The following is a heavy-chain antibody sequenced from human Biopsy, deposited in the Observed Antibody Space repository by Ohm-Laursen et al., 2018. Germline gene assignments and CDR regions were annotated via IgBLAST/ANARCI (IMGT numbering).Heavy chain of an antibody. CDR2: IFYGGIT. J-gene: IGHJ5*02. CDR1: GGSISSETNY. V-gene: IGHV4-39*01. Sequence: ETLSLTWAVSGGSISSETNYWGWIRQPPGKGLEWIGSIFYGGITYYNPSLKSRVTISVDTSKNQFSLNLSSVTGADTAVYYCARHPTGFWFDPWGQGTLVTVSS. CDR3: ARHPTGFWFDP.